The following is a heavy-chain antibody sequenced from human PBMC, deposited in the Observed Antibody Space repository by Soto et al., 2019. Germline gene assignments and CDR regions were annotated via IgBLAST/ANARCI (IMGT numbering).Heavy chain of an antibody. CDR3: ARGRTYYYDSSGYYALNYYYYYGMDV. D-gene: IGHD3-22*01. Sequence: SVKGSWKASGGTFSSYAISWVRQAPGQGLEWMGGIIPIFGTANYAQKFQGRVTITADESTSTAYMELSSLRSEDTAVYYCARGRTYYYDSSGYYALNYYYYYGMDVWGQGTTVTVSS. J-gene: IGHJ6*02. CDR2: IIPIFGTA. V-gene: IGHV1-69*13. CDR1: GGTFSSYA.